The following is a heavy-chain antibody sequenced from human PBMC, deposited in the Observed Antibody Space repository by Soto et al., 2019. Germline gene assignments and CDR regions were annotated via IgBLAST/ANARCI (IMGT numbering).Heavy chain of an antibody. J-gene: IGHJ5*02. CDR2: IYWNDDK. D-gene: IGHD3-3*01. CDR1: GFSLSTSGVG. V-gene: IGHV2-5*01. Sequence: QITLKESGPTLVNPTQTLTLTCTFSGFSLSTSGVGVGWIRQPPGKALEWLALIYWNDDKRYSPSLKSRLTITKDTSKNQVVLTMTNMDPVDTATYYCAHLARVTIFGVNNWFDPWGQGTLVTVSS. CDR3: AHLARVTIFGVNNWFDP.